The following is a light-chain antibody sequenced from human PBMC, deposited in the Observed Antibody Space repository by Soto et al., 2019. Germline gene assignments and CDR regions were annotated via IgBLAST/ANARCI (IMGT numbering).Light chain of an antibody. V-gene: IGLV1-44*01. Sequence: QSVLTQPPSASGTPGQRVTISRSGSSSNIARYNVNWYQQLPGTAPKLLIYNNNQRPSGVPDRFSGSKSGTSASLAISGLQSEDEADYYCAAWDDSLNGYVFGAETKVTVL. J-gene: IGLJ1*01. CDR2: NNN. CDR1: SSNIARYN. CDR3: AAWDDSLNGYV.